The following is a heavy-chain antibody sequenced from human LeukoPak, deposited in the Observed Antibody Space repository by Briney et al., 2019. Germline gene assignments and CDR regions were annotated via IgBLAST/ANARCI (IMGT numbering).Heavy chain of an antibody. D-gene: IGHD3-22*01. CDR1: GGSFSGYY. Sequence: SETLSLTCAVYGGSFSGYYWSWIRQPPGKGLEWIGEINHSGSTNYNPSLKSRVTISVDTSKNQFSLKLSSVTAADTAVYYCARGSGSSGYLRRLDYSGQGTLVTVSS. V-gene: IGHV4-34*01. CDR2: INHSGST. J-gene: IGHJ4*02. CDR3: ARGSGSSGYLRRLDY.